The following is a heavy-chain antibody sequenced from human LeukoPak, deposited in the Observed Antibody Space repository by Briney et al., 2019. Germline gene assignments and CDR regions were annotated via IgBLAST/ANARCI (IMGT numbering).Heavy chain of an antibody. Sequence: GGSLRLSCSASGFTFSSYAMHWVRQAPGKELEYVSGISSNGGSTYYADSVKGRFTISRDNSKSTLYLQMSSLRAEDTAVYNCVKDPRYWGQGTLVTVSS. V-gene: IGHV3-64D*09. CDR3: VKDPRY. J-gene: IGHJ4*02. CDR1: GFTFSSYA. CDR2: ISSNGGST.